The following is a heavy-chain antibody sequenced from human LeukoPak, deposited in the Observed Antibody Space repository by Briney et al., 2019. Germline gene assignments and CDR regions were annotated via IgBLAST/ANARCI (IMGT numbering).Heavy chain of an antibody. J-gene: IGHJ5*02. CDR3: ARTFVYGSGTYWFDP. V-gene: IGHV4-61*02. Sequence: PSETLSLTCTVSGDSISSGSYYWSWIRQPAGKGLEWIGRIYTSGSTNYNPSLKSRVTISVDTSKNHFSLKLSSVTAADTAVYYCARTFVYGSGTYWFDPWGQGTLVTVSS. CDR2: IYTSGST. D-gene: IGHD3-10*01. CDR1: GDSISSGSYY.